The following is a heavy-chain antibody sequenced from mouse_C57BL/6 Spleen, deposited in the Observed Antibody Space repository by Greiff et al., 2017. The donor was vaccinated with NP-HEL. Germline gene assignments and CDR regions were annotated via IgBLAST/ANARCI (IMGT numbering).Heavy chain of an antibody. V-gene: IGHV1-26*01. D-gene: IGHD2-2*01. Sequence: EVQLQQSGPELVKPGASVKISCKASGYTFTDYYMNWVKQSHGKSLEWIGDINPNNGGTSYNQKFKGKATLTVDKSSSTAYMELRSLTSEDSAVYYCAREGYGYDPFAYWGQGTLVTVSA. CDR2: INPNNGGT. J-gene: IGHJ3*01. CDR3: AREGYGYDPFAY. CDR1: GYTFTDYY.